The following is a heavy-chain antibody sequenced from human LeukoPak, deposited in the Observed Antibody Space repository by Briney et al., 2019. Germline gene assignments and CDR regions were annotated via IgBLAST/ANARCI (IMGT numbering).Heavy chain of an antibody. CDR3: ARHLSGCSGGSCYSSHSDHAFDI. Sequence: PSETLSLTCTVSGGSISSSSYYWGWIRQPPGKGLEWIGSIYYSGSTYYNPSLKSRVTISVDTSKNQFSLKLSSVTAADTAVYYCARHLSGCSGGSCYSSHSDHAFDIWGQGTMVTVSS. J-gene: IGHJ3*02. D-gene: IGHD2-15*01. CDR2: IYYSGST. CDR1: GGSISSSSYY. V-gene: IGHV4-39*01.